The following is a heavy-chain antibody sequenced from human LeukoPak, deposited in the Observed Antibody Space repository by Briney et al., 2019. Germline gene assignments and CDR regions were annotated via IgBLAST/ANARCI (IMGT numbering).Heavy chain of an antibody. V-gene: IGHV1-46*01. D-gene: IGHD2-2*01. J-gene: IGHJ5*02. CDR3: VRDSSSSSLADP. CDR2: INPSGGSA. CDR1: GYTFTSYY. Sequence: ASVNVSCKASGYTFTSYYMHWVRHAPGQGLEWMGIINPSGGSATYAQKFQGRVTMTRDTSTSTVYMDLSSLRSEDTAVYYCVRDSSSSSLADPWGQGTLVTVSS.